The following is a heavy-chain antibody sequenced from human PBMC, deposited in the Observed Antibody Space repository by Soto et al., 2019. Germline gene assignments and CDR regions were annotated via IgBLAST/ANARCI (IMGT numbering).Heavy chain of an antibody. CDR2: INPSGGST. CDR1: GYTFTSYY. Sequence: GASVKVSCKASGYTFTSYYMNWVRQAPGQGLEWMGIINPSGGSTSYAQKFQGRVTMTRDNAKNSLYLQMNSLRAEDTAVYYCASELRYFDWPLPSSDYWGQGTLVTVSS. J-gene: IGHJ4*02. CDR3: ASELRYFDWPLPSSDY. D-gene: IGHD3-9*01. V-gene: IGHV1-46*01.